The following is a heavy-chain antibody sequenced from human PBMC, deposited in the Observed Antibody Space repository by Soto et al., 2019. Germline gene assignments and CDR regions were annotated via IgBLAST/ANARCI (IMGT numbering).Heavy chain of an antibody. D-gene: IGHD5-18*01. Sequence: GGSLRLSCAASGFSFSDYYMTWIRQAPGQGLEWVSYISSRSGTIFYADSVKGRFTLSRDNSKNSMYLQMNSLRAEDTAVYYCARELDRALVGSPHLFDDWGQGSLVTGSS. CDR3: ARELDRALVGSPHLFDD. J-gene: IGHJ5*01. CDR1: GFSFSDYY. V-gene: IGHV3-11*01. CDR2: ISSRSGTI.